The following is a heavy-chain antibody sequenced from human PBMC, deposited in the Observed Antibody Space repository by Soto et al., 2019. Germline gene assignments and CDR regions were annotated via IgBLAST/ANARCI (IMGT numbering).Heavy chain of an antibody. CDR1: GGTFSSYA. CDR3: ARDLGGSYRFDS. Sequence: QVQLVQSGAEVKKPGSSVKVSCKASGGTFSSYAISWVRQAPGQGLEWMGGIIPIFGTANYAQKFQGRVKISADEATSTAYMELSSLISEDTAVYYCARDLGGSYRFDSWGQGTLVTVSS. CDR2: IIPIFGTA. V-gene: IGHV1-69*12. J-gene: IGHJ4*02. D-gene: IGHD1-26*01.